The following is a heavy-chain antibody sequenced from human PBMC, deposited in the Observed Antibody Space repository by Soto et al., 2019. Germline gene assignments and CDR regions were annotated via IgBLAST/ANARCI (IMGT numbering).Heavy chain of an antibody. CDR2: ISSSSAYI. Sequence: GGSLRLSCSGSGFTFSDYSMNWVRQAPGKGLEWVSSISSSSAYIYYADSMKGRFTISRDNAKNSLYLQINSLRAEDTAVYYCAREIVATAYFDYWGQGTLVTVSS. J-gene: IGHJ4*02. CDR1: GFTFSDYS. V-gene: IGHV3-21*01. D-gene: IGHD5-12*01. CDR3: AREIVATAYFDY.